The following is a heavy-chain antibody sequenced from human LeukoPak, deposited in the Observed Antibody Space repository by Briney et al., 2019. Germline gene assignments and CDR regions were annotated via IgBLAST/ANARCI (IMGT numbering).Heavy chain of an antibody. CDR3: AKDFEFKWQQPSDH. V-gene: IGHV3-23*01. Sequence: GGSLRLSCVASEFTFSTYAMSWVRQAPGKGLEWVSAVSGSGGSTYYADSVKGRFTISRDNSKNTLYLQMNSLRAEDTAVYFCAKDFEFKWQQPSDHWGQGTPVTVSS. D-gene: IGHD1/OR15-1a*01. J-gene: IGHJ4*02. CDR2: VSGSGGST. CDR1: EFTFSTYA.